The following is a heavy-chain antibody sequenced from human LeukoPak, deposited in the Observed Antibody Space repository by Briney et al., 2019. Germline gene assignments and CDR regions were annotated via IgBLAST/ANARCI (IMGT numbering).Heavy chain of an antibody. D-gene: IGHD4-17*01. CDR1: GGSFSGYY. CDR2: INHSGST. J-gene: IGHJ3*02. V-gene: IGHV4-34*01. Sequence: SETLSLTCAVYGGSFSGYYWSWIRQPPGKGLEWIGEINHSGSTNYNPSLKRRVTISVDTSKNQFSLKLSSVTAADTAGYYCASTLDGDPDAFDIWGQGTMVTVSS. CDR3: ASTLDGDPDAFDI.